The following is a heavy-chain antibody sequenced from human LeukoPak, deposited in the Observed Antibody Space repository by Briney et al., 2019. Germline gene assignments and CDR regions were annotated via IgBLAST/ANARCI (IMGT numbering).Heavy chain of an antibody. CDR1: GYTFTSYA. D-gene: IGHD2-21*02. J-gene: IGHJ4*02. V-gene: IGHV1-3*01. CDR2: INAGNGNT. Sequence: AASVTVSCKASGYTFTSYAMHWVRQAPGQRLEWMGWINAGNGNTKYPQKFQGRVTITGDTSASTAYMELSSLRFEDTAVYYCARVAAYCGGDCSRYYFDYWGQGTLVTVSS. CDR3: ARVAAYCGGDCSRYYFDY.